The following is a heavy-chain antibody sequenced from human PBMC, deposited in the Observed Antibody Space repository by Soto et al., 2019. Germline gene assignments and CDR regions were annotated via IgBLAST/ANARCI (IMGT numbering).Heavy chain of an antibody. Sequence: GASVKVSCKASGFTFTSSAVQWVRQARGQRLEWIGWIVVGSANTDYAQKFQERVTITRDMSTSTAYMELSSLRSEDTAVYYCAADPYYDFWSGTYYYGMDVWGQGTTVTVSS. CDR1: GFTFTSSA. V-gene: IGHV1-58*01. J-gene: IGHJ6*02. CDR3: AADPYYDFWSGTYYYGMDV. CDR2: IVVGSANT. D-gene: IGHD3-3*01.